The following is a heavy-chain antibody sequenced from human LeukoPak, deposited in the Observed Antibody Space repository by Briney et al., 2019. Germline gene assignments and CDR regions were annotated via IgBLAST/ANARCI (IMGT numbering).Heavy chain of an antibody. CDR2: ISGSGDNT. Sequence: GGSLRLSCAASGFTFSSYAMSWVRQAPGKGLEWVSGISGSGDNTYYADSVKGRFTISRDNSKNTLYVQVNSLGTEDTAAYYCAKVAVPYYFDYWGQGTLVTVSS. J-gene: IGHJ4*02. D-gene: IGHD2-2*01. V-gene: IGHV3-23*01. CDR3: AKVAVPYYFDY. CDR1: GFTFSSYA.